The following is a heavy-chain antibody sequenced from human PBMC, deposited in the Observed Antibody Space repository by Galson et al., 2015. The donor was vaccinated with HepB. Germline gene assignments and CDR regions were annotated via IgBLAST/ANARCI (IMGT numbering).Heavy chain of an antibody. V-gene: IGHV1-18*04. CDR2: ISAYNGNT. J-gene: IGHJ4*02. CDR1: GYTFTSYG. CDR3: ARDPTVPYSSGWSPLYY. Sequence: SVKVSCKASGYTFTSYGISWVRQAPGQGLEWMGWISAYNGNTNYAQKLQGRVTMTTDTSTSTAYMELRSLRSDDTAVYYCARDPTVPYSSGWSPLYYWGQGTLVTVSS. D-gene: IGHD6-19*01.